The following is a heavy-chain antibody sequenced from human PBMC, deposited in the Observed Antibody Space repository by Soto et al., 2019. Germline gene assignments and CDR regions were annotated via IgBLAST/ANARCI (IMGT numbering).Heavy chain of an antibody. Sequence: SETLSLTCTVSGGSISSGDYYWSWIRQHPGKGLEWIGYIYYSGSTYYDPSLKSRVTISLDTSKNQFSLKLTSVTAADTAVYYCARDSSFGEPFDYWGQGTLVTVSS. V-gene: IGHV4-31*03. CDR1: GGSISSGDYY. J-gene: IGHJ4*02. CDR2: IYYSGST. D-gene: IGHD3-10*01. CDR3: ARDSSFGEPFDY.